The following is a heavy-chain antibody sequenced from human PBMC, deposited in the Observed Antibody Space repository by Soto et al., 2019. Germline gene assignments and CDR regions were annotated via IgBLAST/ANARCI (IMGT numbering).Heavy chain of an antibody. CDR2: IYGSGST. V-gene: IGHV3-53*01. J-gene: IGHJ6*02. CDR1: EFIVSSNY. Sequence: GGSLRLSCSASEFIVSSNYMNWVRQAPGKGLECVSTIYGSGSTYYADSVKGRFTISRDNSKNTLYLQMNSLRAEDTAVYYCAGRVRATNYCMDVWGQGTTVTVSS. CDR3: AGRVRATNYCMDV. D-gene: IGHD1-26*01.